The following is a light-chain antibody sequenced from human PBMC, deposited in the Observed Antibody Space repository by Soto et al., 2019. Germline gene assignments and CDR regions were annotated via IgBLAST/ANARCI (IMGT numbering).Light chain of an antibody. CDR1: SSNIGSNY. J-gene: IGLJ1*01. CDR2: SNN. Sequence: QSVLTQPPSVSAAPGQKVTISCSGSSSNIGSNYVSWYQHLPGTAPKLLIYSNNQRPSGVPDRFSGSKSGTSASLAISGLQSEDEADYYCAAWDDSLNGYVFGTGTKLTVL. CDR3: AAWDDSLNGYV. V-gene: IGLV1-44*01.